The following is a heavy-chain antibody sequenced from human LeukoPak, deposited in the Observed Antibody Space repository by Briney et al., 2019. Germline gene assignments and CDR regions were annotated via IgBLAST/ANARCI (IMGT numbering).Heavy chain of an antibody. CDR2: INPSGGST. CDR1: GYTFTSYY. J-gene: IGHJ5*02. Sequence: ASVKVSCKASGYTFTSYYMHWVRQAPGQGLEWMGIINPSGGSTSYAQKLHGRVTMTRDTSTSTVYMELSSLRSEDTAMYYCASEVPGTGGGLFSWGQGTLVTVSS. V-gene: IGHV1-46*01. CDR3: ASEVPGTGGGLFS. D-gene: IGHD6-19*01.